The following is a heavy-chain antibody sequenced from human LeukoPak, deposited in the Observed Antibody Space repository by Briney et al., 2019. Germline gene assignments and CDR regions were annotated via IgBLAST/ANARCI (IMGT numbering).Heavy chain of an antibody. J-gene: IGHJ6*02. V-gene: IGHV3-7*01. Sequence: PGGSLRLSCAASGFPFRNYWMSWVRQAPGKGLEWVANTQRDGSEKNYIDSVQGRFTISRDNAKSSLYLQMNSLRAEDTAVYYCARDSAVATYYGVDVWGQGTTVTVSS. CDR3: ARDSAVATYYGVDV. CDR2: TQRDGSEK. D-gene: IGHD6-19*01. CDR1: GFPFRNYW.